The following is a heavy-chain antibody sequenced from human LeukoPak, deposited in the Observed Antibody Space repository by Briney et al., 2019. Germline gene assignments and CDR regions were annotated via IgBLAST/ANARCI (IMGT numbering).Heavy chain of an antibody. CDR2: TYYRSKWYN. CDR3: ARTDMRVVDS. D-gene: IGHD2-15*01. V-gene: IGHV6-1*01. Sequence: SQTLSLTYAISVDSVSSKNAAWNWIRQSPSRGLEWLGRTYYRSKWYNEYAVSVKSRLTINPYTSKNPFSLQLNSMTPEDTAVYYCARTDMRVVDSWGQGTLVTVSS. J-gene: IGHJ4*02. CDR1: VDSVSSKNAA.